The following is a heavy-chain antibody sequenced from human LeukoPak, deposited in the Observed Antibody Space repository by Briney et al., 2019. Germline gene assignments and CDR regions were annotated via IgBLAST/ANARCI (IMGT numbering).Heavy chain of an antibody. D-gene: IGHD4-17*01. CDR1: GFTFSSYW. Sequence: GGSLRLSCAASGFTFSSYWMSWVRQAPGKGLEWVGFIRSKDYGGTTDYAASVKGRFIISRDDSKSIAYLQMNSLKTEDTAVYYCTRDRWGGDYISRGMDVWGKGTTVTISS. J-gene: IGHJ6*04. V-gene: IGHV3-49*04. CDR3: TRDRWGGDYISRGMDV. CDR2: IRSKDYGGTT.